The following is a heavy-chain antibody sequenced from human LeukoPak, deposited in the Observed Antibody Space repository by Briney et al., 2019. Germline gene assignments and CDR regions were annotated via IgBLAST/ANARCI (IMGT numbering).Heavy chain of an antibody. CDR2: MNPNSGNT. CDR1: GYTFTSYD. V-gene: IGHV1-8*03. Sequence: GASVKVSCKASGYTFTSYDINWVRQATGQGLEWMGWMNPNSGNTGYAQKFQGRVTITRNTSISTAYMELSSLRSEDTAVYYCARSPTVTTLFYYYYYMDVWGKGTTVTVPS. CDR3: ARSPTVTTLFYYYYYMDV. D-gene: IGHD4-11*01. J-gene: IGHJ6*03.